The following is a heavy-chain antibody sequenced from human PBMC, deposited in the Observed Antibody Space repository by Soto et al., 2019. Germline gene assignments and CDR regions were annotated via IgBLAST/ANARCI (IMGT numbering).Heavy chain of an antibody. D-gene: IGHD3-9*01. CDR2: IIPVFGTA. CDR3: ARGDATKIVVTTYYAMDV. Sequence: SVEVSCKASGGILSNYGISWVRQAPGQGLEWMGGIIPVFGTANYAQKFQGRVTITADESTSIVYMDVTSLRSEDTAVYYCARGDATKIVVTTYYAMDVWGQGTTVTV. J-gene: IGHJ6*02. V-gene: IGHV1-69*13. CDR1: GGILSNYG.